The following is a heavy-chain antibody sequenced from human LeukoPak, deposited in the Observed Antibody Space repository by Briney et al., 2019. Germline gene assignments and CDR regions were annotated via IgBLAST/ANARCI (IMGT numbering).Heavy chain of an antibody. J-gene: IGHJ4*02. CDR3: ARASPDFDY. CDR1: GVSVRSGDMY. V-gene: IGHV4-30-4*08. Sequence: SETLSLTCSVSGVSVRSGDMYWSWIRQPPGKGLEWIGYIYYNGNTFYNPSLASRVSISVDTSNNQFSLNLRSVTAADTAVYYCARASPDFDYWGQGTLVTVSS. CDR2: IYYNGNT.